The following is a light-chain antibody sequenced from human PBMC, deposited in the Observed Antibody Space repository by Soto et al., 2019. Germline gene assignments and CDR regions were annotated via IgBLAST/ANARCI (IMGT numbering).Light chain of an antibody. J-gene: IGLJ2*01. V-gene: IGLV4-69*01. Sequence: QTVLTQSPSASASLGASVKLTCTLSSGHSSYAIAWYQQQPEKGPRFLMKVKSDGSHHQGAGIPDRFSGSSSGAERYLSISSLQYDDEADYYYPTWGTGTHVVFGGGTKLTVL. CDR3: PTWGTGTHVV. CDR1: SGHSSYA. CDR2: VKSDGSH.